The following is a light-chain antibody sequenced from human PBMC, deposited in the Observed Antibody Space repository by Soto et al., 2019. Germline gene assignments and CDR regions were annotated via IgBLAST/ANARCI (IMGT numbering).Light chain of an antibody. Sequence: QAVVTQPPSASGTPGQRVTISCSGSSSNIGSNYVSWYQQFPGTAPKLLIYRNNQRPSGVPDRFSGSKSGTSASLAISGLRSEDEADYSCAAWDDSLSGQVFGGGTKLTVL. J-gene: IGLJ3*02. CDR3: AAWDDSLSGQV. CDR1: SSNIGSNY. CDR2: RNN. V-gene: IGLV1-47*01.